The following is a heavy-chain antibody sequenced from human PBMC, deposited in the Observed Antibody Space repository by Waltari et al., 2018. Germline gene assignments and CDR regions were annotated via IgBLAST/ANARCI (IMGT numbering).Heavy chain of an antibody. J-gene: IGHJ3*02. V-gene: IGHV3-33*06. CDR2: IWYDGSNK. Sequence: QVQLVESGGGVVQPGRSLRLSCAASGFTFSSYGMHWVRQAPGKGLEWVAVIWYDGSNKYYADSVKGRFTISRDNSKNTLYLQMNSLRAEDTAVYYCAKDSSTGRDAFDIWGQGTMVTVSS. CDR1: GFTFSSYG. CDR3: AKDSSTGRDAFDI. D-gene: IGHD6-6*01.